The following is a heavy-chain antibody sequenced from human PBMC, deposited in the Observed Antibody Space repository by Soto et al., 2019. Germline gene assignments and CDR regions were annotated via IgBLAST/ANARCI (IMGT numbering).Heavy chain of an antibody. CDR2: ISYDGSNK. D-gene: IGHD5-12*01. CDR3: ARVPGYSGYDWTFGY. V-gene: IGHV3-30-3*01. Sequence: QVQLVESGGGVVQPGRSLRLSCAASGFTFSSYAMHWVRQAPGKGLEWVAVISYDGSNKYYADSVKGRFTISRDNSKNTLYLQMNSLRAEDTAVYYCARVPGYSGYDWTFGYWGQGTLVTVSS. CDR1: GFTFSSYA. J-gene: IGHJ4*02.